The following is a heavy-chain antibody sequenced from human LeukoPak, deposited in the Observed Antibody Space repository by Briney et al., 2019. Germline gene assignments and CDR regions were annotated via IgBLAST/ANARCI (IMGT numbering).Heavy chain of an antibody. J-gene: IGHJ4*02. CDR2: INPNSGGT. CDR3: ARDTFGGVIAPFDY. CDR1: GYTFTGYY. V-gene: IGHV1-2*06. Sequence: ASVKVSCKASGYTFTGYYMHWVRQAPGHGLDWMGRINPNSGGTNYAQKFQGRVTMTRDTSISTAYMELSRLRSDDTAVYYCARDTFGGVIAPFDYWGQGTLVTVSS. D-gene: IGHD3-16*02.